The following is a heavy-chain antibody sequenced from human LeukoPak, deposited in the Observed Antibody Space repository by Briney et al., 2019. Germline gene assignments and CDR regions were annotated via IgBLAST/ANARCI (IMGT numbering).Heavy chain of an antibody. V-gene: IGHV4-59*07. CDR2: IYNSGGT. Sequence: SDTLSLTCTVSGGSISSYYWSWIRQPPGKGLEWIGYIYNSGGTNSNTPLKSRVTISVDTSTTQFSLKLSSVTAADTAVYYCASYNIYAFDSWGQGTMVTVSS. CDR3: ASYNIYAFDS. D-gene: IGHD2/OR15-2a*01. CDR1: GGSISSYY. J-gene: IGHJ3*02.